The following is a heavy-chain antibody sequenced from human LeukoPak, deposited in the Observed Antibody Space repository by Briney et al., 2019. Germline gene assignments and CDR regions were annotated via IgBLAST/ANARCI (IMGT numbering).Heavy chain of an antibody. CDR2: ISPSGSIS. V-gene: IGHV3-23*01. Sequence: GGSLRLSCAASGFTFSSHGINWVRQAPGKGLEWVSGISPSGSISYYADSVKGRFTISRDNSKNTVSLQMNSLRAEDTALDYCARDLDWGAFDAWGQGTLVTVSS. CDR1: GFTFSSHG. CDR3: ARDLDWGAFDA. J-gene: IGHJ5*02. D-gene: IGHD3-9*01.